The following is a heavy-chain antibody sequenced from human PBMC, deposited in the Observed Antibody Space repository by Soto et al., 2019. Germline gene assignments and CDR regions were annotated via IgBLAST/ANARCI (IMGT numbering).Heavy chain of an antibody. D-gene: IGHD3-16*01. V-gene: IGHV3-53*01. CDR3: ARLEFYYDDSGQSTLRYFDL. J-gene: IGHJ2*01. CDR1: GFSVSDTY. Sequence: EEQLVESGGDFIQPGGSLRLSCAASGFSVSDTYMGWVRQGPGQGLEWVSVIYRDGTTYDTDSLMGRMTVSRDNAKNTVYRQMSSLRDEDTAVYYCARLEFYYDDSGQSTLRYFDLWGRGALVTVSS. CDR2: IYRDGTT.